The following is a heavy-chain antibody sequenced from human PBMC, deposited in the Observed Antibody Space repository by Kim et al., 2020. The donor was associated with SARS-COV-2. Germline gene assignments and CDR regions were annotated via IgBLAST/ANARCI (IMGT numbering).Heavy chain of an antibody. J-gene: IGHJ4*02. Sequence: ASVKVSCKASRYTFTSYGISWVRQAPGQGLEWMGWISAYNGNTNYAQKLQGRVTMTTDTSTSTAYMELRSLRSDDTAVYYCARDPPYSSSWNPSGFDYWGQGTLVTVSS. CDR2: ISAYNGNT. D-gene: IGHD6-13*01. CDR1: RYTFTSYG. V-gene: IGHV1-18*01. CDR3: ARDPPYSSSWNPSGFDY.